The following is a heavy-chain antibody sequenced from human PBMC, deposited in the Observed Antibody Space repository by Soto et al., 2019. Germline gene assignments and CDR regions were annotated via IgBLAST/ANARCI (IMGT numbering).Heavy chain of an antibody. CDR2: IYYSGST. D-gene: IGHD6-13*01. CDR1: GGSISSSSYY. V-gene: IGHV4-39*01. Sequence: QLQLQESGPGLVKPSETLSLTCTVSGGSISSSSYYWGWIRQPPGKALEWIGSIYYSGSTYYNPSLKSRVTRSVDTSKNQFSLKLSSVTAADTAVYYCARQFRSSSSWYGWFDPWGQGSLVTVSS. J-gene: IGHJ5*02. CDR3: ARQFRSSSSWYGWFDP.